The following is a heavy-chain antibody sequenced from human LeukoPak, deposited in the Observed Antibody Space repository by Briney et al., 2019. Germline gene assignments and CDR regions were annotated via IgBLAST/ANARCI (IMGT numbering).Heavy chain of an antibody. Sequence: PGGSLRLSCAASGFTFSSYAMSWVRQAPGKGLEWASAISGSGGSTYYADSVKGRFTISRDNSKNTLYLQMNSLRAEDTAVYYCVRGIFPYDSSGHGMDVWGQGTTVTVSS. CDR1: GFTFSSYA. CDR3: VRGIFPYDSSGHGMDV. CDR2: ISGSGGST. V-gene: IGHV3-23*01. J-gene: IGHJ6*02. D-gene: IGHD3-22*01.